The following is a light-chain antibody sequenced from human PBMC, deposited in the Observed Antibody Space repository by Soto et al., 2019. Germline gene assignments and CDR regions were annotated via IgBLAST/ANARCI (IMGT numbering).Light chain of an antibody. J-gene: IGKJ5*01. CDR1: QSFSSN. CDR3: QQRSNWPPVIT. V-gene: IGKV3-11*01. CDR2: DAS. Sequence: EIVLTQSPATLSLSPGERATLSCRASQSFSSNLAWYQQKPGQAPRILIYDASKRATGIPARFSGRGSWTDFTLTISSLEPEDFAVYYCQQRSNWPPVITFGQGTRLEI.